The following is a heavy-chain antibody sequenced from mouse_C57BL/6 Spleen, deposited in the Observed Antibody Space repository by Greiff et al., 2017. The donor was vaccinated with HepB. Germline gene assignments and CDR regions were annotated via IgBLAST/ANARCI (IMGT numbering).Heavy chain of an antibody. CDR3: ARPGDYDGAWFAY. CDR2: ISNGGGST. V-gene: IGHV5-12*01. Sequence: EVKLVESGGGLVQPGGSLKLSCAASGFTFSDYYMYWVRQTPEKRLEWVAYISNGGGSTYYPDTVKGRFTISRDNAKNTLYLQLSRLKSEDTAMYYCARPGDYDGAWFAYWGQGTLVTVSA. D-gene: IGHD2-4*01. CDR1: GFTFSDYY. J-gene: IGHJ3*01.